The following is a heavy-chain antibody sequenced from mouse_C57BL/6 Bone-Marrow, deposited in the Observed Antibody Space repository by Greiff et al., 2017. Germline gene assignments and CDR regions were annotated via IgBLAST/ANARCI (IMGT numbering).Heavy chain of an antibody. J-gene: IGHJ3*01. V-gene: IGHV1-81*01. Sequence: QVQLQQSGAELARPGASVKLSCKASGYTFTSYGISWVKQRTGQGLEWIGEIYPRSGNTYYNEKFKGKATLTADKSSSTAYMGLRSLTSEDSAVYFCASDYYGSSRFAYWGQGTLVTVSA. D-gene: IGHD1-1*01. CDR1: GYTFTSYG. CDR2: IYPRSGNT. CDR3: ASDYYGSSRFAY.